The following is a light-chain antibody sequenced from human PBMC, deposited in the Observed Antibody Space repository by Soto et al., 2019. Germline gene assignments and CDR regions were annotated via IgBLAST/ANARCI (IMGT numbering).Light chain of an antibody. CDR1: QSVSSSY. J-gene: IGKJ5*01. CDR3: QHYVNSPPIT. Sequence: EIVLTQSTGTLSLSPGERATLSCRASQSVSSSYLAWYQQKPGQAPRLLIYGVSSRATGIPDRFSGSGSGTDFTLTISRLEPEDFAVYYCQHYVNSPPITFGQGTQLEIK. V-gene: IGKV3-20*01. CDR2: GVS.